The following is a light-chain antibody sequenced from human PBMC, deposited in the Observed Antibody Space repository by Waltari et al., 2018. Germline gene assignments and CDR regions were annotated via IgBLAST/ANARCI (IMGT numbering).Light chain of an antibody. CDR1: SWHSSYA. CDR2: VNSHCSH. V-gene: IGLV4-69*01. Sequence: QLMLTQSPSASASLGASVKLTCTLSSWHSSYAIAWHQQQPAKGPRYLMKVNSHCSHGKGDGIPYRFSASSSGAERYLTISGRQSENEADYYCQTGGFGIWVFGGGTKLTVL. J-gene: IGLJ3*02. CDR3: QTGGFGIWV.